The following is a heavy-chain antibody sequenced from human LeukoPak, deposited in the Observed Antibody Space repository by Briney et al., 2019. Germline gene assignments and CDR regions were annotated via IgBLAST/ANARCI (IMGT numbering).Heavy chain of an antibody. CDR2: AGWAGGTT. D-gene: IGHD3-10*02. CDR3: AKELDTMFFDY. J-gene: IGHJ4*02. CDR1: GFNFDRYT. Sequence: GGSLRLSCATSGFNFDRYTIHWVRQAPGKGLEWVSLAGWAGGTTFYSDSVRGRFTISRDSGRKSVYLQMNSLTTDDTAFYFXAKELDTMFFDYWGQGALVTVSS. V-gene: IGHV3-43*01.